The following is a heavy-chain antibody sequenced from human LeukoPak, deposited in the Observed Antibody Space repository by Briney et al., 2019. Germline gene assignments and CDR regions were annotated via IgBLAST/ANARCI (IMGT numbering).Heavy chain of an antibody. D-gene: IGHD4-23*01. CDR3: AKEGGKAYYYYYMDV. Sequence: GGTLRLSCAASGFTFSSYGMSWVRQAPGKGLEWVSAISGSGGSTYYADSVKGRFTISRDNSKNTLYLQMNSLRAEDTAVYYCAKEGGKAYYYYYMDVWGKGTTVTISS. J-gene: IGHJ6*03. CDR2: ISGSGGST. V-gene: IGHV3-23*01. CDR1: GFTFSSYG.